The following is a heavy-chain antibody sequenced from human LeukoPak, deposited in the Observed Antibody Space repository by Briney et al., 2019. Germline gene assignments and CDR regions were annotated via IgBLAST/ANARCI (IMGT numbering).Heavy chain of an antibody. V-gene: IGHV1-46*01. Sequence: PGASVKVSCKASGYTFTSYYMHWVRQAPGQGLEWMGIINPSGGSTSYAQKFQGRVTMTRDTSTSTVYMELSSLRSEDTAVYYCARDYYGSGSLYYFDYRGQGTLVTVSS. D-gene: IGHD3-10*01. CDR2: INPSGGST. CDR3: ARDYYGSGSLYYFDY. CDR1: GYTFTSYY. J-gene: IGHJ4*02.